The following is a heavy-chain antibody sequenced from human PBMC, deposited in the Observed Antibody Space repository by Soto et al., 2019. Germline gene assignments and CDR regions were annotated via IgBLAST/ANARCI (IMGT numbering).Heavy chain of an antibody. D-gene: IGHD4-17*01. CDR1: GFTFSSYA. J-gene: IGHJ4*02. CDR2: LSGSGGST. CDR3: ARTVTSDY. Sequence: EVQLLESGGGLVQPGGSLRLSCAASGFTFSSYAMTWVRQAPGKGLEWVSTLSGSGGSTYYADSVRGRFTISRDNSKNTWYLQMNSLRAEDTAVYYCARTVTSDYWGQGSLVTVSS. V-gene: IGHV3-23*01.